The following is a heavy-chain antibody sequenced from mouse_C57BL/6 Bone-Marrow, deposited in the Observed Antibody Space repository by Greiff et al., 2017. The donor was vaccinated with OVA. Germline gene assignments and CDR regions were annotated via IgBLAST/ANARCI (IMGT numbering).Heavy chain of an antibody. D-gene: IGHD2-4*01. J-gene: IGHJ3*01. CDR2: IHPNSGST. CDR3: ARWGGLRRGS. CDR1: GYTFTSYW. V-gene: IGHV1-64*01. Sequence: VQLQQPGAELVKPGASVKLSCKASGYTFTSYWMHWVKQRPGQGLEWIGMIHPNSGSTNYNEKFKSKATLTVDKSSSTSYMQLSSLTSEDSAVYYCARWGGLRRGSWGQGTLVTVSA.